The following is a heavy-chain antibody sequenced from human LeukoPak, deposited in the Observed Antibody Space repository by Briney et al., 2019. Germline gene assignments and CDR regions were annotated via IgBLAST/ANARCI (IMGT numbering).Heavy chain of an antibody. D-gene: IGHD3-10*01. CDR3: ARDPTLSYYYYYGMDV. V-gene: IGHV4-38-2*02. CDR1: GYSISSGYY. J-gene: IGHJ6*02. Sequence: PSETLSLTCTVSGYSISSGYYWGWIRQPPGKGLEWIGSIYHSGSTYYNPSLKSRVTISVDTSKNQLSLKLSSVTAADTAVYYCARDPTLSYYYYYGMDVWGQGTTVTVSS. CDR2: IYHSGST.